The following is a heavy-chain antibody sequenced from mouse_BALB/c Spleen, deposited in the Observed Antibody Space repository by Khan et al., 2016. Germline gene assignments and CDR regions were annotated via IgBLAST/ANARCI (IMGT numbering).Heavy chain of an antibody. V-gene: IGHV3-2*02. J-gene: IGHJ3*01. CDR1: GYSITSDYA. CDR3: ARSFGYRGFAY. CDR2: ISYSGST. D-gene: IGHD2-2*01. Sequence: EVQLQESGPGLVKPSQSLSLTCTVTGYSITSDYAWNWIRQFPGNKLEWMGYISYSGSTNYNPSLKSRVSITRDTSKTQVFLQLNSVTTEDTATYYCARSFGYRGFAYWGQGTLVTVSA.